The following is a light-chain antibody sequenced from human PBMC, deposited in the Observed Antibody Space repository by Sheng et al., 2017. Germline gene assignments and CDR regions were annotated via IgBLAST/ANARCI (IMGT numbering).Light chain of an antibody. V-gene: IGLV4-69*01. CDR3: QTWGTGIRV. J-gene: IGLJ3*02. CDR1: SGHRTYG. CDR2: VNSDGSH. Sequence: QFVLTQSPSASASLGASVKLTCTVTSGHRTYGVAWHQQQPEKGPRYLMKVNSDGSHTKGDGIPDRFSGSNSGPEYYLTISSLQSEDEADYYCQTWGTGIRVFGGGTKLTVL.